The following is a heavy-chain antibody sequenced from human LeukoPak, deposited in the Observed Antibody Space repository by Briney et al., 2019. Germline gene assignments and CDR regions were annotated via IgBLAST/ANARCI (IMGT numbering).Heavy chain of an antibody. V-gene: IGHV3-23*01. CDR3: AKDRLLSYSSSWYEGPNWFDP. CDR2: ISGSGGST. CDR1: GFTFSSYA. D-gene: IGHD6-13*01. Sequence: GGSLRLSCAASGFTFSSYAMSWVRQAPGKGLEWVSAISGSGGSTYYADSVKGRFTISRDTSKNTLYLQMNSLRAEDTAVYYCAKDRLLSYSSSWYEGPNWFDPWVQGTLVTVSS. J-gene: IGHJ5*02.